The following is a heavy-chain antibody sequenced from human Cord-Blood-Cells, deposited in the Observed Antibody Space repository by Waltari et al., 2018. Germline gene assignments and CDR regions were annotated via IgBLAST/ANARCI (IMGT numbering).Heavy chain of an antibody. J-gene: IGHJ4*02. CDR3: AKGAYRGSYYKVDY. D-gene: IGHD3-10*01. CDR2: ISGSGGST. CDR1: GFTFSSYA. Sequence: EVQLLESGGGLVQPGGSLRLSCSASGFTFSSYAMSWVRQAPGKGLEGVSAISGSGGSTYYADSVKGRFTISRDNSKNTLYLQMNSLRAEDTAVYYCAKGAYRGSYYKVDYWGQGTLVTVSS. V-gene: IGHV3-23*01.